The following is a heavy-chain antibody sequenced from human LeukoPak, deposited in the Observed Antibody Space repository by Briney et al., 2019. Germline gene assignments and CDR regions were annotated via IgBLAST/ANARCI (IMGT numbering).Heavy chain of an antibody. J-gene: IGHJ4*02. V-gene: IGHV1-46*01. Sequence: ASVTVSFMASGFIFTNYYMHWVRQAPGQGLEWMGMIDPSGDTTRYAQKFQGRVTMTRDMSTSTVYMELSSLRSEGTAVYYCARGGVLQLLDHWGQGTLVTVSS. CDR2: IDPSGDTT. CDR1: GFIFTNYY. D-gene: IGHD6-13*01. CDR3: ARGGVLQLLDH.